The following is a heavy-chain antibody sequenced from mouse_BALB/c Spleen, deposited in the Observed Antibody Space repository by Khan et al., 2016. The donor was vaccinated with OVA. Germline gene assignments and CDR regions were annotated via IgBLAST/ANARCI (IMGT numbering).Heavy chain of an antibody. D-gene: IGHD2-1*01. CDR3: ARQHYYHYYVMDY. Sequence: QMQLEESGPGLVAPSQSLSITCTISGFSLTSYGIHWVRQPPGKGLEWLVVIWSAASTTYNSTTKSRLSITKDNSRSQVFLKMNSLQTDDTAMYYCARQHYYHYYVMDYWGQGTSVTVSS. CDR2: IWSAAST. J-gene: IGHJ4*01. CDR1: GFSLTSYG. V-gene: IGHV2-6-1*01.